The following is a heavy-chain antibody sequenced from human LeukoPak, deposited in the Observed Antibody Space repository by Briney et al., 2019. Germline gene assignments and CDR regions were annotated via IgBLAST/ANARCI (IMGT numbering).Heavy chain of an antibody. J-gene: IGHJ4*02. CDR1: GGSISSSNW. CDR3: ASIQTTVAPFDY. V-gene: IGHV4-4*02. Sequence: SETLSLTCAVSGGSISSSNWWSWVRQPPGKGLEWIGEIYHSGSTNYNPSLKSRVTISVDKSKNQFSLKLSSVTAADTAVYYCASIQTTVAPFDYWGQGTLVTVSS. CDR2: IYHSGST. D-gene: IGHD4-23*01.